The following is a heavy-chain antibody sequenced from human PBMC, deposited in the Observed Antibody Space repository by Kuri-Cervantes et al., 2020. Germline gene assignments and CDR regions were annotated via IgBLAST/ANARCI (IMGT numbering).Heavy chain of an antibody. J-gene: IGHJ6*02. CDR3: ATDRGIVATMGVRGGYYYYYGMDV. V-gene: IGHV1-24*01. Sequence: ASVKVSCKVSGYTLTELSMHWVRQAPGKGLEWMGGFDPEDGETIYAQKFQGRVTMTEDTSTDTAYMELSSLRSEDTAVYYCATDRGIVATMGVRGGYYYYYGMDVWGHGTTVTVSS. D-gene: IGHD5-12*01. CDR2: FDPEDGET. CDR1: GYTLTELS.